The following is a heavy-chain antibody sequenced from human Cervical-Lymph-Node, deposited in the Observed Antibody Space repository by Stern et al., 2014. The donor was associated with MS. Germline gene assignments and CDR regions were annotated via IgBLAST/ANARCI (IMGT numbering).Heavy chain of an antibody. V-gene: IGHV4-34*01. CDR3: ARGPGYCSGGSCS. Sequence: QVQLQQWGAGLLKPSETLSLTCAVYGGSFSGYYWSWIRQPPGKGLEWIGEINHSGSTNYNPSLKSRVTISVDTSKNQFSLKLSSVTAADTAVYYCARGPGYCSGGSCSWGQGTLVTVSS. CDR2: INHSGST. J-gene: IGHJ5*02. CDR1: GGSFSGYY. D-gene: IGHD2-15*01.